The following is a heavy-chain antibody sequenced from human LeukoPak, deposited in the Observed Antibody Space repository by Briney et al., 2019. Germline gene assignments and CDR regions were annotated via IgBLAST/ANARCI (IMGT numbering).Heavy chain of an antibody. Sequence: PGESLKISCRGSGYSFTSYWVGWVRQMPGKGLEWMGIFYPADSDTRYSPSFQGQVTISADKSISTAYLQWSSLKASDTAMYYCARQGQIGNYYYGMDVWGRGTTVTVSS. CDR2: FYPADSDT. V-gene: IGHV5-51*01. J-gene: IGHJ6*02. CDR3: ARQGQIGNYYYGMDV. D-gene: IGHD3-22*01. CDR1: GYSFTSYW.